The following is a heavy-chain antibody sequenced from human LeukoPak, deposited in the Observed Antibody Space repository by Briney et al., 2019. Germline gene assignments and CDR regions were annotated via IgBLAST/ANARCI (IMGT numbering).Heavy chain of an antibody. Sequence: GGSLRLSCAASGFTFSSYAMHWVRQAPGKGLEWVAVISYDGSNKYYADSVKGRFTISRGNSKNTLYLQMNSLRAEDTAVYYCASLGVAAAVDYWGQGTLVTVSS. CDR1: GFTFSSYA. J-gene: IGHJ4*02. CDR3: ASLGVAAAVDY. D-gene: IGHD6-13*01. CDR2: ISYDGSNK. V-gene: IGHV3-30-3*01.